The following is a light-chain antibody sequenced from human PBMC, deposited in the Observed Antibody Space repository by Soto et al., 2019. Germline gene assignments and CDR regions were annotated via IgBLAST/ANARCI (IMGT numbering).Light chain of an antibody. V-gene: IGLV2-14*01. Sequence: QSERTQPASVSGSAGQSITISCTGSSSDIGAYNYVSWFQQYPGKAPKLIISEVSNRPSGVSNRFSGSKSGTAASLTISGLQTEDEADYFCFSFTTDWTHVFGTGTKVTVL. CDR3: FSFTTDWTHV. J-gene: IGLJ1*01. CDR1: SSDIGAYNY. CDR2: EVS.